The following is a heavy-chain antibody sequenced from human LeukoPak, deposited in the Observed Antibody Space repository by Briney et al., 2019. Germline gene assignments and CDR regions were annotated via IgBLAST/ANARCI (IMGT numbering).Heavy chain of an antibody. J-gene: IGHJ4*02. V-gene: IGHV4-59*01. D-gene: IGHD6-19*01. Sequence: SETLSLTCTVSGGSISSYYWSWIRQPPGKGLEWIGYIYYSGSTNYNPSLRSRVTISVDTSKNQFSLKLSSVTAADTAVYYCARLASGWLDYWGQGTLVTVSS. CDR1: GGSISSYY. CDR3: ARLASGWLDY. CDR2: IYYSGST.